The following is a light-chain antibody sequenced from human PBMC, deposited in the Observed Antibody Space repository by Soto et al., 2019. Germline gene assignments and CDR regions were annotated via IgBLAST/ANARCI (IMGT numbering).Light chain of an antibody. CDR1: SGDIGSYDH. CDR3: ISYTDTQTSL. V-gene: IGLV2-14*03. Sequence: QSVLTQPPSVSEAPRQRVTISCSGSSGDIGSYDHVAWYQQFPGKSPKLIIYAVSDRPSGVSDRFSGSKSGISASLTISGLQTEDEADYYCISYTDTQTSLFATGPKDTVL. J-gene: IGLJ1*01. CDR2: AVS.